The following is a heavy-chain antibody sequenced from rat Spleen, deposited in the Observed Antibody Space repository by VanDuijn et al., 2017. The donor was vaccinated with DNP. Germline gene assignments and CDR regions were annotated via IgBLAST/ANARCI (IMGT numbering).Heavy chain of an antibody. CDR3: TRDLFTIAATSTDWFAY. CDR2: INTSGGNT. V-gene: IGHV5-25*01. CDR1: GFTFSYYY. D-gene: IGHD1-2*01. J-gene: IGHJ3*01. Sequence: EVQLVESGGGLVQPGRSLKLSCAASGFTFSYYYMGWVRQAPKKGLEWVATINTSGGNTYYRDSVKGRFTISRDNANSTLNLQMNSLRSEDTATYYCTRDLFTIAATSTDWFAYWGQGTLVTVSS.